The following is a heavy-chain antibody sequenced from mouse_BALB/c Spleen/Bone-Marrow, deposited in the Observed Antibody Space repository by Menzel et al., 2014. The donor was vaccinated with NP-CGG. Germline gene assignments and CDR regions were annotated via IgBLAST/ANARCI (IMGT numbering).Heavy chain of an antibody. Sequence: QVQLQQSGAELVRPGSSVKISCKASRYAFSNYWMNWVKQRPGQGLEWIGQIYPGDGDTNYNGKFKGKATLTADKSSSTAYMQLSSLTSEDSAVYFCARRDGSTYYYAMDYWGQGTSVTVSS. CDR2: IYPGDGDT. CDR1: RYAFSNYW. CDR3: ARRDGSTYYYAMDY. V-gene: IGHV1-80*01. J-gene: IGHJ4*01. D-gene: IGHD1-1*01.